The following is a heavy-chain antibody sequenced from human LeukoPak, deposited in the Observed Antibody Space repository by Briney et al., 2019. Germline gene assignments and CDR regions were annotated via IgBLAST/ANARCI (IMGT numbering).Heavy chain of an antibody. CDR2: INHSGST. CDR1: GGSFSGYY. Sequence: SETLSLTCAVYGGSFSGYYWSWIRQPPGKGLEWIGEINHSGSTNYNPSLKSRVTISVDTSKNQFPLKLSSVTAADTAVYYCARDAFDIWGQGTMVTVSS. CDR3: ARDAFDI. J-gene: IGHJ3*02. V-gene: IGHV4-34*01.